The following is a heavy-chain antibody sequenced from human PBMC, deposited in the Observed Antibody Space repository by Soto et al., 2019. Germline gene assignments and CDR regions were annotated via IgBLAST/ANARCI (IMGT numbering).Heavy chain of an antibody. J-gene: IGHJ5*02. CDR3: ARHLPYSSSWYFVGGHNWFDP. D-gene: IGHD6-13*01. CDR2: IYPGDSDT. V-gene: IGHV5-51*01. CDR1: GYSFTSYW. Sequence: RGESLKISCKGSGYSFTSYWIGWVRQMPGKGLEWMGIIYPGDSDTRYSPSFQGQVTISADKSISTAYLQWSSLKASDTAMYYCARHLPYSSSWYFVGGHNWFDPWGQGTLVTVSS.